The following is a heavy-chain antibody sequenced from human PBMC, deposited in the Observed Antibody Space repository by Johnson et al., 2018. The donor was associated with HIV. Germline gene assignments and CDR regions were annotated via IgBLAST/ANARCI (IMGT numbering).Heavy chain of an antibody. V-gene: IGHV3-7*02. CDR1: GFSFSNYW. CDR2: IKEDGSER. Sequence: VQLVESGGGLVQPGGSLRLSCAASGFSFSNYWMNWVRQAPGKGLEWVANIKEDGSERYYVDSVRGRFTISRDNAQNSLFIQLNSLRAEDTAVYYCARPIARGASDIWGQGTMVTVSS. J-gene: IGHJ3*02. CDR3: ARPIARGASDI. D-gene: IGHD3-10*01.